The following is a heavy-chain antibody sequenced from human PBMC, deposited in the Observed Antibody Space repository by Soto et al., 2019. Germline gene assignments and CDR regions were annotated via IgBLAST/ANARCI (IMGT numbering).Heavy chain of an antibody. V-gene: IGHV3-21*01. CDR3: ARDWTGAAAGAYPY. J-gene: IGHJ4*02. CDR1: GFTFSSYS. D-gene: IGHD6-13*01. Sequence: EVQLVESGGGLVKPGGSLRLSCAASGFTFSSYSMNWVRQAPGKGLEWVSSISSSSSYIYYADSVKGRFTISRDNAKNSQYLQMNSLRAEDTAVYYCARDWTGAAAGAYPYWGQGTLVTVSS. CDR2: ISSSSSYI.